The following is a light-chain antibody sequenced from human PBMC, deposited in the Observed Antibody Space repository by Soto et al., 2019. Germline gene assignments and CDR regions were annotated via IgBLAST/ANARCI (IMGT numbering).Light chain of an antibody. Sequence: QSVLTQPPSASGTPGQRVTISCSGGSSNIGGNTVNWYRQVPGTAPKLLIYSNNQRPSGVPDRLSGSKSGTSASLAISGLQSEDEADYYCAAWDDSLSGYVFGTGTKLTVL. CDR1: SSNIGGNT. CDR2: SNN. J-gene: IGLJ1*01. V-gene: IGLV1-44*01. CDR3: AAWDDSLSGYV.